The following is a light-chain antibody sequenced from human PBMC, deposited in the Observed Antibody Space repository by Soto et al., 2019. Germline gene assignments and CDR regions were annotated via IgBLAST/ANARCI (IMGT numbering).Light chain of an antibody. CDR2: DVS. CDR3: SSYATSGTL. V-gene: IGLV2-14*03. J-gene: IGLJ3*02. CDR1: SSDVGAYNY. Sequence: QSVLTQPASVSGSLGQSITISCTGTSSDVGAYNYVSWYQHHPGKAPKLMIYDVSDRPSGVSNRFSGSKSGNTASLTISGLQAEDEAEYYCSSYATSGTLFGGGTKLTVL.